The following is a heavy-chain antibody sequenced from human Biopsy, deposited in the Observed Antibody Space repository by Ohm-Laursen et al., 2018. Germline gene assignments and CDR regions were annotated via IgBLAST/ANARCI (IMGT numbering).Heavy chain of an antibody. CDR2: IYPNNGAT. J-gene: IGHJ4*02. CDR1: ADSFVGYD. V-gene: IGHV1-2*02. D-gene: IGHD3/OR15-3a*01. CDR3: ARDLVDWTVPS. Sequence: ASVKVSCNAPADSFVGYDIHWVRQAPGQGLERMGSIYPNNGATKNAQKFQGRVTMTRDTSINTAFMELKSLRSDDTAVYYCARDLVDWTVPSWGQGTLVIVSS.